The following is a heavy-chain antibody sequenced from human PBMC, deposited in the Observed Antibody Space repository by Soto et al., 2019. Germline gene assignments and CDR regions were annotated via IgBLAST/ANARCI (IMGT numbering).Heavy chain of an antibody. Sequence: SAKDSYTDSSYSSTSSDISCGRQAPGQGLEWMGWISAYNGNTNYQQKLQGRVTMTTDTSTSTAYTELRSLRSDDTAVYYCARDVLAAAGTGGFAPWGKETLVTVT. V-gene: IGHV1-18*04. CDR1: SYSSTSSD. CDR2: ISAYNGNT. CDR3: ARDVLAAAGTGGFAP. J-gene: IGHJ5*02. D-gene: IGHD6-13*01.